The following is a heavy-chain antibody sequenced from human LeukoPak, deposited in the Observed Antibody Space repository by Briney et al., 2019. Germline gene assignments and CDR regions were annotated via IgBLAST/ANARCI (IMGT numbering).Heavy chain of an antibody. V-gene: IGHV3-64*01. CDR3: ARGRNDLSFLCLCYYGLDV. D-gene: IGHD2/OR15-2a*01. J-gene: IGHJ6*02. CDR2: VSTGGDKT. CDR1: GFPFSNFA. Sequence: GGSLRLSCAASGFPFSNFAMHWVRLAPGKGLEYVSGVSTGGDKTYYANSVKGRFTVPRDNSKNTVYLQMGSLRDEDMAVYYCARGRNDLSFLCLCYYGLDVWGQGTTVTVSS.